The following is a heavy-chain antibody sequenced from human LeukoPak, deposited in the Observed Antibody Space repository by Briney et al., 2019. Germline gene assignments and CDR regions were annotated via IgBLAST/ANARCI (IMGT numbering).Heavy chain of an antibody. J-gene: IGHJ3*02. Sequence: GGSLRLPCAASGFTFSSYTMNWLRQAPGKGLECVSYINSRGSTISYADSVKGRFTISRDNAKNSLYLQMNSLGAEDTAVYYCARDLRRDGYNPKGGAFDIWGQGTMVTVSS. CDR2: INSRGSTI. V-gene: IGHV3-48*01. CDR1: GFTFSSYT. CDR3: ARDLRRDGYNPKGGAFDI. D-gene: IGHD5-24*01.